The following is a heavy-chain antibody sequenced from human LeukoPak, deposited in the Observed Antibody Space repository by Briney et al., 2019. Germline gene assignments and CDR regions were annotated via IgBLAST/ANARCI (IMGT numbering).Heavy chain of an antibody. CDR1: GFTFSSYG. V-gene: IGHV3-9*03. Sequence: GGSLRLSCAASGFTFSSYGMHWVRQAPGKGLEWVSGISWNSGSIGYADSVKGRFTISRDNAKNSLYLQMNSLRAEDMALYYCATLDVWGKGTTVTVSS. CDR3: ATLDV. CDR2: ISWNSGSI. J-gene: IGHJ6*04.